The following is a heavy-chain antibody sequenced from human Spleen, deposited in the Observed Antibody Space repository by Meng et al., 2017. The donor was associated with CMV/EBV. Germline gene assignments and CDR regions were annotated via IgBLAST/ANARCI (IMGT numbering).Heavy chain of an antibody. CDR1: GFTFSSYW. D-gene: IGHD5-12*01. Sequence: GESLKISCAASGFTFSSYWMSWVRQAPGKGLEWVANIKQDGSEKYYVDSVKGRFTISRDNAKNSLYLQMNSLRAEDTAVYYCARDYSGTSCDYWGQGTLVTVSS. CDR2: IKQDGSEK. J-gene: IGHJ4*02. CDR3: ARDYSGTSCDY. V-gene: IGHV3-7*01.